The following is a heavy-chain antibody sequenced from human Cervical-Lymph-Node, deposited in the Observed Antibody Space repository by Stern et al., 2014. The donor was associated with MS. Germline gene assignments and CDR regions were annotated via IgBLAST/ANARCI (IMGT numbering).Heavy chain of an antibody. V-gene: IGHV4-34*01. Sequence: QVQLQQWGAGLLKPSATLSLTCAVYGGSFSGYYWNWIRQPPGKGLEWIGEINHSGSTNYNPSLQSRVTISVDTSKNQFSLKLSSVTAADTAVYYCARGSSGYGDYYYYYGLDVWGQGTTVTVSS. CDR2: INHSGST. J-gene: IGHJ6*02. CDR3: ARGSSGYGDYYYYYGLDV. D-gene: IGHD4-17*01. CDR1: GGSFSGYY.